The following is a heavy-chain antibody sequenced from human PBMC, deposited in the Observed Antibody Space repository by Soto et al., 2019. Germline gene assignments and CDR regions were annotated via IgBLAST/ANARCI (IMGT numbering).Heavy chain of an antibody. D-gene: IGHD4-4*01. CDR1: GASITSGGYY. CDR3: ARALTDVTRGLGY. J-gene: IGHJ4*02. Sequence: QVHLQESGPGQVEHSQTLSLTCTVSGASITSGGYYWSWIRQHPEKGLQWIGYIHTSGNTYYTSSSKSRVTISRGTSKNEFSLKMTSVTAADTAMYCCARALTDVTRGLGYWGQGTLVTVSS. V-gene: IGHV4-31*03. CDR2: IHTSGNT.